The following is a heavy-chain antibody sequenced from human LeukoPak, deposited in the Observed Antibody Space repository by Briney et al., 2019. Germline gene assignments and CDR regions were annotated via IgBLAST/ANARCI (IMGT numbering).Heavy chain of an antibody. CDR1: GGSISSYY. CDR3: ARDSGRDPRFDY. CDR2: IYYSGST. V-gene: IGHV4-59*12. Sequence: SETLSLTCTVSGGSISSYYWSWIRQPPGKGLEWIGYIYYSGSTNYNPSLKSRVTMSVDTSKNQFSLKLSSVTAADTAVYYCARDSGRDPRFDYWGQGTLVTVSS. J-gene: IGHJ4*02. D-gene: IGHD7-27*01.